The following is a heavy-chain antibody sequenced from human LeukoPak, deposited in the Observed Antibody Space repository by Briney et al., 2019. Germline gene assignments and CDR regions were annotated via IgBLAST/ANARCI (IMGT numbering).Heavy chain of an antibody. J-gene: IGHJ5*02. Sequence: GGSLRLSCAASGFTFSSYWMHWVRQAPGKGLVWVSRINSDGSSTSYADSVKGRFTISRDNAKNTLYLQMNSLRAEDTAVYYCASLHSSSSLDWFDPWGQGTLVTVSS. CDR3: ASLHSSSSLDWFDP. CDR1: GFTFSSYW. D-gene: IGHD6-6*01. V-gene: IGHV3-74*01. CDR2: INSDGSST.